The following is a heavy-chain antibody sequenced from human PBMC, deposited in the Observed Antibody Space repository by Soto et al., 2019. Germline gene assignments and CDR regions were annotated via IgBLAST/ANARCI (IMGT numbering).Heavy chain of an antibody. V-gene: IGHV5-51*01. J-gene: IGHJ6*02. D-gene: IGHD6-19*01. CDR2: MYPGDSDT. CDR3: ARPSRSGWHLTHYGMDV. CDR1: GYSFSTYW. Sequence: RGESLKISCKVSGYSFSTYWIGWVRQMPGKGLEWMGIMYPGDSDTRYSPSFQGQVTISADKSVNTAYLQWTSLKASDTAVYYCARPSRSGWHLTHYGMDVWGQGTTVTVSS.